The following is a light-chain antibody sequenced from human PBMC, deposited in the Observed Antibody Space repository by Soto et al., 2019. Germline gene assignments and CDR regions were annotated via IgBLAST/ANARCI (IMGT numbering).Light chain of an antibody. J-gene: IGLJ1*01. CDR1: GSDVGGYDY. CDR2: EVT. Sequence: QPVLTQPASVSGSPGQSITISCTGTGSDVGGYDYVSWYQHHPGKAPKVMIYEVTNRPSGVSNRFSGSKSGNTASLTISGLLAEDEADYYCSSYTSSSTYVFGTWTKVTVL. CDR3: SSYTSSSTYV. V-gene: IGLV2-14*01.